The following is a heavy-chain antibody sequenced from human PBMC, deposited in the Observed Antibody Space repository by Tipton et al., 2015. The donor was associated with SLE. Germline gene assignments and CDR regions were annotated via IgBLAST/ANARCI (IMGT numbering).Heavy chain of an antibody. Sequence: TLSLTCTVSGGSISSGDYYWSWIRQPPGRGLEWIGEINHSGSTNYNPSLKSRVTISVDTSKNQFSLKLSSVTAADTAVYYCARGTGEGAFDIWGQGTMVTVSS. CDR3: ARGTGEGAFDI. CDR1: GGSISSGDYY. D-gene: IGHD7-27*01. CDR2: INHSGST. J-gene: IGHJ3*02. V-gene: IGHV4-30-4*01.